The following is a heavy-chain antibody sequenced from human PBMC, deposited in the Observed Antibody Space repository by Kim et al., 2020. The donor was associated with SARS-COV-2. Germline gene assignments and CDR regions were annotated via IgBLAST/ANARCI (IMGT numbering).Heavy chain of an antibody. D-gene: IGHD3-10*01. J-gene: IGHJ5*02. V-gene: IGHV3-23*01. CDR3: AKDLRYGSGSYYNVIIPFDP. Sequence: RFTISRDNSKNTLYLQMNSLRAEDTAVYYCAKDLRYGSGSYYNVIIPFDPWGQGTLVTVSS.